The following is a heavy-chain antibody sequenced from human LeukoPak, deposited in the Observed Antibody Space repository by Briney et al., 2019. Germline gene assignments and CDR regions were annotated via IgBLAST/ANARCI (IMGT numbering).Heavy chain of an antibody. V-gene: IGHV3-30*18. CDR2: ISYDGSNK. Sequence: GGSLRLSCAASGFTFSSYGMHWVRQAPGKGLEWVAVISYDGSNKYYADSVKGRFTISRDNSKNTLYLQMNSLRAEDTAVYYCAKDGVLKVSLAAAGKLDYWGQGTLVTVSS. CDR1: GFTFSSYG. CDR3: AKDGVLKVSLAAAGKLDY. D-gene: IGHD6-13*01. J-gene: IGHJ4*02.